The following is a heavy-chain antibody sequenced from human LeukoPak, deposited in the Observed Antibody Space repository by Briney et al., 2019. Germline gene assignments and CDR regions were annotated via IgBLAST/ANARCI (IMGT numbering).Heavy chain of an antibody. D-gene: IGHD2-2*01. V-gene: IGHV3-23*01. CDR1: GFTFSTYA. J-gene: IGHJ4*02. CDR3: ARDLWVVVPAAPDY. CDR2: ISGSGSYA. Sequence: GGSLRLSCAASGFTFSTYAMSWVRQAPGKGLEWVSAISGSGSYAYYADSVKGRFTISRDNSKNTLYLQMNSLRAEDTAVYYCARDLWVVVPAAPDYWGQGTLVTVSS.